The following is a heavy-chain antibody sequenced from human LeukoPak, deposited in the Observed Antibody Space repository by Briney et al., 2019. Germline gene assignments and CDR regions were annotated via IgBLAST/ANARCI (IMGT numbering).Heavy chain of an antibody. D-gene: IGHD2-2*01. CDR3: ARVGYCSSNSCYVGEYYFDY. CDR1: GFTFSRYA. V-gene: IGHV3-30-3*01. J-gene: IGHJ4*02. CDR2: ISYDGSNK. Sequence: GGSLRLPCAASGFTFSRYAMHWVRQAPGKGLEWVAVISYDGSNKYYADSVKGRFTISRDNSKNTLYLQMNSLRADDTAVYYCARVGYCSSNSCYVGEYYFDYWRQGTLVAVSS.